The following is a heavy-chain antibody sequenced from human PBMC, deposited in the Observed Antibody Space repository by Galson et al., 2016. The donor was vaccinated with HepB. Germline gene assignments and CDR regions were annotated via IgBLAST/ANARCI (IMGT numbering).Heavy chain of an antibody. Sequence: SLILSCAASGFIFSRTGMHWVCQAPGTGLEWVAGTSFDETSRHYADSLKGRFTISRDNSKNTLYLQMNSLTSEDTAVYYCAKDRELQYFDWSMPWYWGQGTLVTVPS. CDR3: AKDRELQYFDWSMPWY. J-gene: IGHJ4*02. CDR1: GFIFSRTG. V-gene: IGHV3-30*18. CDR2: TSFDETSR. D-gene: IGHD3-9*01.